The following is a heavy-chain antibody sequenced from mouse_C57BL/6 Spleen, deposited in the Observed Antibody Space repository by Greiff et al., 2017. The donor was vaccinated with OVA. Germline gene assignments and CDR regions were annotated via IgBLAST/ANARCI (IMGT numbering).Heavy chain of an antibody. CDR1: GYTFTDYN. Sequence: EVQLQQSGPELVKPGASVKMSCKASGYTFTDYNMHWVKQSHGKSLEWIGYINPNNGGTSYNQKFKGKATLTVNKSSSTAYMELRSLTSEDSAVYYCAIPNWDGGFDYWGQGTTLTVSS. CDR2: INPNNGGT. J-gene: IGHJ2*01. CDR3: AIPNWDGGFDY. V-gene: IGHV1-22*01. D-gene: IGHD4-1*01.